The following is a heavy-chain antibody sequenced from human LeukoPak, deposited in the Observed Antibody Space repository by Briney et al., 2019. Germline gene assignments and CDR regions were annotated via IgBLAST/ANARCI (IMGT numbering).Heavy chain of an antibody. Sequence: GGSLRLSCAASGFTFSSYAMSWVRQAPGKGLEWVSAISGSGGSTYYADSVKGRFTISRDNSQNTLYLQMNSLRAEDTAVYYCAKKGQMGSVFDIWGQGTMVTVSS. J-gene: IGHJ3*02. D-gene: IGHD1-26*01. CDR3: AKKGQMGSVFDI. CDR1: GFTFSSYA. CDR2: ISGSGGST. V-gene: IGHV3-23*01.